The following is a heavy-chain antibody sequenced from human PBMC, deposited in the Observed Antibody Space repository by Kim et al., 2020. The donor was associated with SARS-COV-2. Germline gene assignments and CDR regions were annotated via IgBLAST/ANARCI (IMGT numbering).Heavy chain of an antibody. V-gene: IGHV3-9*01. CDR1: GFTFDDYA. CDR3: AKADSSGYYGFSYFDY. J-gene: IGHJ4*02. CDR2: ISWNSGSI. D-gene: IGHD3-22*01. Sequence: GGSLRLSCAASGFTFDDYAMHWVRQAPGKGLEWVSGISWNSGSIGYADSVKGRFTISRDNAKNSLYLQMNSLRAEDTALYYCAKADSSGYYGFSYFDYWGQGTLVTVSS.